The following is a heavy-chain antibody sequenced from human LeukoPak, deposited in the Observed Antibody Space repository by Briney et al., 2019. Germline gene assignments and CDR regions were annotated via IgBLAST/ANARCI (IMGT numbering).Heavy chain of an antibody. CDR2: IYYSGST. J-gene: IGHJ4*02. CDR3: ATYSSGWYPYYFDY. D-gene: IGHD6-19*01. Sequence: SETLSLTCTVSGASVSDSAYYWGWIRQPPGKGLEWIGNIYYSGSTYYNESLESRVTISIDTSKNQFSLKLSSVTAADTAVYYCATYSSGWYPYYFDYWGQGTLVTVSS. CDR1: GASVSDSAYY. V-gene: IGHV4-39*07.